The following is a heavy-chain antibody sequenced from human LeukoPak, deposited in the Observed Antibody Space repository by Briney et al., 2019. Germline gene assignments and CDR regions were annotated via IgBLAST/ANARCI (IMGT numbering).Heavy chain of an antibody. J-gene: IGHJ5*02. D-gene: IGHD3-10*01. CDR2: INHSGST. CDR3: ARGRYYYGSGSPGNWFDP. V-gene: IGHV4-38-2*02. CDR1: GYSISSGYY. Sequence: SETLSLTCTVSGYSISSGYYWGWIRQPPGKGLEWIGEINHSGSTNYNPSLKSRVTISVDTSKNQFSLKLSSVTAADTAVYYCARGRYYYGSGSPGNWFDPWGQGTLVTVSS.